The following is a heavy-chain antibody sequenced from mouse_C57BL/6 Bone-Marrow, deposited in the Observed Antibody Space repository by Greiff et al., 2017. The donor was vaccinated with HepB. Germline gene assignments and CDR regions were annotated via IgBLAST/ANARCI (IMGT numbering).Heavy chain of an antibody. D-gene: IGHD2-4*01. V-gene: IGHV10-3*01. CDR2: IRSKSSNYAT. CDR1: GFTFNTYA. CDR3: VGYYDYGDYYAMDY. J-gene: IGHJ4*01. Sequence: EAGGGLVQPKGSLKLSCAASGFTFNTYAMHWVRQAPGKGLEWVARIRSKSSNYATYYADSVKDRFTISRDDSQSMLYLQMNNLKTEDTAMYYCVGYYDYGDYYAMDYWGQGTSVTVSS.